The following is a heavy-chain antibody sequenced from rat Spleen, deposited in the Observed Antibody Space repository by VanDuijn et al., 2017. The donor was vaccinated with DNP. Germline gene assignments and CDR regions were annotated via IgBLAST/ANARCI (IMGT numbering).Heavy chain of an antibody. CDR3: TRINYGGYFYVMDA. D-gene: IGHD1-11*01. J-gene: IGHJ4*01. Sequence: EVHLVESGGGLVQPGKSLKLSCVASGFTFNDHWMTWIRQGPGKGLEWVASISLAGASTYYPDSVKGRFTISRDNAKSTLYLQMNSLRSEDTATYYCTRINYGGYFYVMDAWGQGVSVTVSS. V-gene: IGHV5-31*01. CDR2: ISLAGAST. CDR1: GFTFNDHW.